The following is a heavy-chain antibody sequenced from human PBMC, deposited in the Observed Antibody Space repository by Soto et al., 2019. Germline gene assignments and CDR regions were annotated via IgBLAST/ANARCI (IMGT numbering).Heavy chain of an antibody. CDR1: GGSFSGYY. CDR3: ARAPAPGYYFDY. Sequence: SETLSLTCAVYGGSFSGYYWSWIRQPPGKGLEWIGEINHSGSTNYNPSLKSRVTISVDTSKNQFSLKLSSVTAADTAVYYCARAPAPGYYFDYWGQGTLVTVSS. CDR2: INHSGST. D-gene: IGHD2-15*01. J-gene: IGHJ4*02. V-gene: IGHV4-34*01.